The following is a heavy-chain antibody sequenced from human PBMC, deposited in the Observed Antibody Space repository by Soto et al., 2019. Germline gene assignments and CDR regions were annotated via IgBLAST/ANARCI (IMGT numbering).Heavy chain of an antibody. CDR1: GYTFTSYY. V-gene: IGHV1-46*01. CDR2: INPSGGST. D-gene: IGHD3-3*01. Sequence: ASVKVSCKASGYTFTSYYMHWVRQAPGQGLEWMGIINPSGGSTSYAQKFQGRVTMTRDTSTSTVYMELSSLRSEDTAVYYCARDLYPNYDFWSGYFDYWGQGTLVTVSS. J-gene: IGHJ4*02. CDR3: ARDLYPNYDFWSGYFDY.